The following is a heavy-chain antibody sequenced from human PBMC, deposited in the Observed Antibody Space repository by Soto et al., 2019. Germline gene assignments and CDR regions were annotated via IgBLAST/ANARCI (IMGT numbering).Heavy chain of an antibody. D-gene: IGHD2-8*02. V-gene: IGHV4-34*01. Sequence: QVQLQQWGAGLLKPSDTLSLTCAVYGGSFSGYYWTWIRQPPGTGLEWIGEINHSGITNYNPSLKSRVTISVDTSKNQFSLKLTAVTAADTAVYYWARDKITGLFDYWGQGTLVTVSS. CDR2: INHSGIT. CDR3: ARDKITGLFDY. CDR1: GGSFSGYY. J-gene: IGHJ4*02.